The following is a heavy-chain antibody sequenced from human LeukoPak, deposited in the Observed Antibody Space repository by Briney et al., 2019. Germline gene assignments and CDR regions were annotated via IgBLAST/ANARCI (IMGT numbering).Heavy chain of an antibody. D-gene: IGHD3-22*01. CDR3: AKDGPYSNGYPFDY. J-gene: IGHJ4*02. Sequence: QPGGSLRLSCAASGFTFSSYGMHWVRQAPGKGLEWVAVIWYDGSNKYYADSVKGRFTISRDNSKNTLYLQMNSLRAEDTAVYFCAKDGPYSNGYPFDYWGQGTLATVSS. CDR1: GFTFSSYG. CDR2: IWYDGSNK. V-gene: IGHV3-33*06.